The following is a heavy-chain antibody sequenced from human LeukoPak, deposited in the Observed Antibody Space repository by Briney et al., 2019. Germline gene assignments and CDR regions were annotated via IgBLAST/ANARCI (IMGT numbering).Heavy chain of an antibody. CDR1: GYTFTVYY. CDR2: INPDSGDS. J-gene: IGHJ4*02. CDR3: ATGVATAFTY. D-gene: IGHD5-12*01. V-gene: IGHV1-2*02. Sequence: ASVKVSCKASGYTFTVYYIHWVRQAPGQGLEWMAWINPDSGDSYSAPKFQGRVTMTRDTSITTASMEVSWLSSDDTAVYYCATGVATAFTYWGQGTLVTVSS.